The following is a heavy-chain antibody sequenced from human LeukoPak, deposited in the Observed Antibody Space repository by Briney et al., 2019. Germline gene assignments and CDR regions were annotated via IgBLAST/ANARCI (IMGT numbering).Heavy chain of an antibody. Sequence: GGSLRLSCAASGFTFSSYSMNWVRQAPGKGLEWVSSISSSSSYIYYADSMKGRFTISRDNAKNSLYLQMNSLRAEDTAVYYCAREGYSSSWPVHDWGQGTLVTVSS. CDR3: AREGYSSSWPVHD. V-gene: IGHV3-21*01. D-gene: IGHD6-13*01. CDR2: ISSSSSYI. J-gene: IGHJ4*02. CDR1: GFTFSSYS.